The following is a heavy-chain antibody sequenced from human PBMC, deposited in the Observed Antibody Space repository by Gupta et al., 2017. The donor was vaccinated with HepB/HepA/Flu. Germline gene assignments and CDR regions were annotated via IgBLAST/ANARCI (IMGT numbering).Heavy chain of an antibody. D-gene: IGHD3-9*01. CDR2: IGGSGGST. CDR1: GFPFSSHA. CDR3: AKTSNYEILTGYY. Sequence: EVQLLESGGGLVQPGGSLRLSCAASGFPFSSHAMTWFRQAPGKGLEWVSAIGGSGGSTYYADSVKGRFTISRDNSKNTLYLQMNSLRAEDTAVYDCAKTSNYEILTGYYWGQGTLVTVSS. V-gene: IGHV3-23*01. J-gene: IGHJ4*02.